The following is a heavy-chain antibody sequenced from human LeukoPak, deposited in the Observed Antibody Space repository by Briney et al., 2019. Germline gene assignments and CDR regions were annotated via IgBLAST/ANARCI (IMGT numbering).Heavy chain of an antibody. CDR1: GGSLSNYY. CDR3: ARGVPRMYSSGWYPYYFDY. Sequence: SETLSLTCTVSGGSLSNYYWSWIRQPPGKGLEWIGYIFYSGSTNYNPSLKSRVTISQDTSKNQFSLKLSSVTAADTAVYYCARGVPRMYSSGWYPYYFDYWGQGTLVTVSS. V-gene: IGHV4-59*08. J-gene: IGHJ4*02. D-gene: IGHD6-19*01. CDR2: IFYSGST.